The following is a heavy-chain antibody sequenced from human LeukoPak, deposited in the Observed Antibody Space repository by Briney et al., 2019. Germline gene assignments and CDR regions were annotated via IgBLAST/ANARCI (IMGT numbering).Heavy chain of an antibody. CDR1: GFTFDDYA. CDR3: AKSVTTVTTMGHFDY. J-gene: IGHJ4*02. CDR2: ISWNSGSI. Sequence: PGRSLRLSCAASGFTFDDYAMHWVRQAPGKGLEWVSGISWNSGSIGYADSVKGRFTISRDNAKNSLYLQMNSLRAEDTALYYCAKSVTTVTTMGHFDYWGQGTLVTVSS. V-gene: IGHV3-9*01. D-gene: IGHD4-17*01.